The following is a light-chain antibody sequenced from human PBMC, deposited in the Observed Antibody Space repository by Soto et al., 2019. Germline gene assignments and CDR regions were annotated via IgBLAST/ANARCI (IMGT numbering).Light chain of an antibody. J-gene: IGKJ4*01. CDR2: DSS. V-gene: IGKV3-11*01. CDR1: RSVSSY. Sequence: EIVLTQFPATLSLSPGDGATLSCRASRSVSSYLAWYQQKRGQPPRLLIYDSSNRATGIPARFSGSGSGTDFSLIISSLEPEDFAVYYCQQRSNWPLTFGGGTKVEIK. CDR3: QQRSNWPLT.